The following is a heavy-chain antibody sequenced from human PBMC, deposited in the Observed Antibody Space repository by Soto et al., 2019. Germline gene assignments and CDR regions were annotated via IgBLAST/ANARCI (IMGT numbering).Heavy chain of an antibody. Sequence: SESLSLTCTVSGGSVSSGFYYWTWIRQSSGKGPEWIGYIYYSGTTSYNPSLKSRVTMSRDTSKNLFSLELNSVTAADTAVYYCARGRYSYGHFDFWGRGTLVTVYS. J-gene: IGHJ4*02. CDR2: IYYSGTT. V-gene: IGHV4-61*01. D-gene: IGHD5-18*01. CDR1: GGSVSSGFYY. CDR3: ARGRYSYGHFDF.